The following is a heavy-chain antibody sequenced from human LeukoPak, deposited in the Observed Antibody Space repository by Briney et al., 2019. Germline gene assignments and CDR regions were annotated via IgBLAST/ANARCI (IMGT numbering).Heavy chain of an antibody. CDR3: AREVPGWRLIGTQRQAYYYMDV. CDR2: INHSGST. D-gene: IGHD2-2*01. J-gene: IGHJ6*03. Sequence: SETLSLTCAVYGGSFSGYYWSWIRQPPGKGLEWIGEINHSGSTNYNPSPKSRVTISVDTSKNQFSLKLSSVTAADTAVYYCAREVPGWRLIGTQRQAYYYMDVWGKGTTVTISS. V-gene: IGHV4-34*01. CDR1: GGSFSGYY.